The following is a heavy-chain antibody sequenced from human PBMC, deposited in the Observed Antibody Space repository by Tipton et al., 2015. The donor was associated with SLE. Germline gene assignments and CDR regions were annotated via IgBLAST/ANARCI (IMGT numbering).Heavy chain of an antibody. D-gene: IGHD3-10*01. J-gene: IGHJ5*02. V-gene: IGHV3-23*01. CDR1: GFTFSNFV. Sequence: GSLRLSCAATGFTFSNFVMSWVRQAPGKGLEWVSVVDDGAGITNYADSVKGRFTISRDNSKNTVYLQMSSLRAEDTAVYYCAKGAYYSSSGSFYNPDNWLDPWGQGTLVTVSS. CDR3: AKGAYYSSSGSFYNPDNWLDP. CDR2: VDDGAGIT.